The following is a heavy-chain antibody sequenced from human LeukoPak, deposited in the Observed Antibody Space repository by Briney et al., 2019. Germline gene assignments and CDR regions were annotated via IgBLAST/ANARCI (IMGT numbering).Heavy chain of an antibody. J-gene: IGHJ6*02. CDR2: IHPGDSDT. CDR3: ARHGLTGTTRYYYYGMDV. Sequence: GESLQISCKGSGSRFTSYWIGWVRPLPGKGLEWMGIIHPGDSDTRYSPSFQGQVTISADKSISTAYLQWSSLKASDTAMYYCARHGLTGTTRYYYYGMDVWGQGTTVTVSS. CDR1: GSRFTSYW. V-gene: IGHV5-51*01. D-gene: IGHD1-20*01.